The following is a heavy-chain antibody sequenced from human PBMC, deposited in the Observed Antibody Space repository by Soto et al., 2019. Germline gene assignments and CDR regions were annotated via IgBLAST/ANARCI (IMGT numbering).Heavy chain of an antibody. V-gene: IGHV1-69*13. Sequence: SVKVSCKASGGSLSNFGISWVRQAPGQGLEWMGGIIPIFGTANYAQKFQGRVTITADESTSTAYMELSSLRSEDTAVYYCAASAHFSYDSSGYFDYWGQGTLVTVSS. CDR1: GGSLSNFG. J-gene: IGHJ4*02. CDR2: IIPIFGTA. D-gene: IGHD3-22*01. CDR3: AASAHFSYDSSGYFDY.